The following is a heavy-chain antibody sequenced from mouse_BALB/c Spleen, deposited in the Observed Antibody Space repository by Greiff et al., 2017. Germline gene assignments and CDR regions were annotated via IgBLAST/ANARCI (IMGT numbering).Heavy chain of an antibody. CDR3: AREGIKGVYAMDY. Sequence: EVQLVESGPGLVKPSQSLSLTCTVTGYSITSDYAWNWIRQFPGNKLEWMGYISYSGSTSYNPSLKSRISITRDTSKNQFFLQLNSVTTEDTATYYCAREGIKGVYAMDYWGQGTSVTVSS. D-gene: IGHD2-4*01. CDR2: ISYSGST. V-gene: IGHV3-2*02. CDR1: GYSITSDYA. J-gene: IGHJ4*01.